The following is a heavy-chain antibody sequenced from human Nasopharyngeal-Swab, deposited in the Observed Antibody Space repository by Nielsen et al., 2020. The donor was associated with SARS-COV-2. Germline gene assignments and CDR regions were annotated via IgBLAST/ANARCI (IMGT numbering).Heavy chain of an antibody. Sequence: GESLKISCAASGFTFSSYSMNWVRQAPGKGLEWVSSISSSSSYIYYADSVKGRFTISRDNAKNSLYLQMNSLRAEDTAVYYCARVTGYSSGWRGFDYWGQGTLVTVSS. CDR3: ARVTGYSSGWRGFDY. J-gene: IGHJ4*02. D-gene: IGHD6-19*01. V-gene: IGHV3-21*01. CDR1: GFTFSSYS. CDR2: ISSSSSYI.